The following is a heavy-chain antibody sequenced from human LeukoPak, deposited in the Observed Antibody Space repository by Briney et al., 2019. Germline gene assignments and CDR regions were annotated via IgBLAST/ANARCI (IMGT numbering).Heavy chain of an antibody. D-gene: IGHD6-19*01. CDR2: INHSGST. J-gene: IGHJ5*02. CDR3: AGGIAVAGTRPLNWFDP. V-gene: IGHV4-34*01. CDR1: GGSFSGYY. Sequence: SETLSLTCAVYGGSFSGYYWSWIRQPPGKGLEWIGEINHSGSTNYNPSLKSRVTISVDTSKNQFSLKLSSVTAADTAVYYCAGGIAVAGTRPLNWFDPWGQGTLVTVSS.